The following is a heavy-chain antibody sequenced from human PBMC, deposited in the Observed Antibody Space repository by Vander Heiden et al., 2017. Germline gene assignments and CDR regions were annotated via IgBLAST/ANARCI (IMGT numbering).Heavy chain of an antibody. CDR2: IIPIFGTA. D-gene: IGHD3-22*01. V-gene: IGHV1-69*06. J-gene: IGHJ4*02. Sequence: QVQLVQSGAEVKKPGSSVKVSCKASGGTFSSYAISWVRQAPGQGLEWMGGIIPIFGTANYAQKFQGRVTITADKSTSTAYMELRSLRSDDPAVYYCAREGTYYYDSSGTGYYFDYWGQGTLVTVSS. CDR1: GGTFSSYA. CDR3: AREGTYYYDSSGTGYYFDY.